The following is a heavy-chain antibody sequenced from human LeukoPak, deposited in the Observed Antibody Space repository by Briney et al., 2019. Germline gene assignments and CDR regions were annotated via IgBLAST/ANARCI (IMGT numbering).Heavy chain of an antibody. V-gene: IGHV3-11*01. CDR1: GFTFSDYY. D-gene: IGHD6-19*01. J-gene: IGHJ3*02. Sequence: GGSLRLSCAASGFTFSDYYMSWIRQAPGKGLEWVSYISSSGSTIYYADSVKGRFTVSRDNAKNSLYLQMNSLRAEDTAVYYCARVVSSDYAFDIWGQGTMVTVSS. CDR3: ARVVSSDYAFDI. CDR2: ISSSGSTI.